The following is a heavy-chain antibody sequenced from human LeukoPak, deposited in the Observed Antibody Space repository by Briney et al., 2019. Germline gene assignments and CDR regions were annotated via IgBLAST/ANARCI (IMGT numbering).Heavy chain of an antibody. CDR1: GFTFSSYS. J-gene: IGHJ4*02. CDR3: AGPYSSRWYELCY. CDR2: ISSSSSYI. V-gene: IGHV3-21*01. D-gene: IGHD6-13*01. Sequence: PGGSLRLSCAASGFTFSSYSMNWVRQAPGKGLEWVSSISSSSSYIYYADSVKGRFTISRDNAKNSLYLQMNSLRAEDTAVYYCAGPYSSRWYELCYWGQGTLVTVSS.